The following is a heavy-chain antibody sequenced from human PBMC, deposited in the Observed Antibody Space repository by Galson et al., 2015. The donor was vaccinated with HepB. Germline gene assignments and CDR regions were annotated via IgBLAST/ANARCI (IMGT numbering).Heavy chain of an antibody. Sequence: SVKVSCKASGYTFTGYYMHWVRQAPGQGLEWMGWINPNSGGTNYAQKFQGRVTMTRDTSISTAYMELSRLRSDDTAVYYCAREGQLVEWSVQYYFDYWGQGTLVTVSS. CDR2: INPNSGGT. CDR3: AREGQLVEWSVQYYFDY. J-gene: IGHJ4*02. D-gene: IGHD6-6*01. CDR1: GYTFTGYY. V-gene: IGHV1-2*02.